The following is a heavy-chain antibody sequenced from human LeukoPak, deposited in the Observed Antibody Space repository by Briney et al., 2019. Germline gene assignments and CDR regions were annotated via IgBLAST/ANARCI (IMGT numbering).Heavy chain of an antibody. V-gene: IGHV3-21*01. CDR2: ISSSSSYI. J-gene: IGHJ4*02. D-gene: IGHD3-22*01. Sequence: PGGSLRLSRAASGFTFSSYSMNWVRQAPGKGLEWVSSISSSSSYIYYADSVKGRFTISRDNAKNSLYLQMKSLRAEDTAVYYCARGPFDYDSSGYYRPAGYWGQGTLVTVSS. CDR3: ARGPFDYDSSGYYRPAGY. CDR1: GFTFSSYS.